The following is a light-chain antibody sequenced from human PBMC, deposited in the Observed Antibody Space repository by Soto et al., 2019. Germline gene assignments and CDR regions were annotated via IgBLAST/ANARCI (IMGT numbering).Light chain of an antibody. J-gene: IGKJ4*01. CDR1: ESVGNW. V-gene: IGKV1-9*01. CDR3: QQLKSYPLT. CDR2: AAP. Sequence: IKMNQSPSSLSATVGDRITITCRASESVGNWLAWYQQRAGKAPKFLIYAAPTLQSGAPSRFSGSGSGTEFALTISSLQPEDSATYYCQQLKSYPLTFGGGTKVDIK.